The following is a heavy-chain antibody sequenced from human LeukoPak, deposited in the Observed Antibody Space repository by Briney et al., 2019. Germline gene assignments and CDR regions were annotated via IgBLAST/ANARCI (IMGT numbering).Heavy chain of an antibody. CDR3: AKGGGYFQN. V-gene: IGHV3-23*01. CDR2: ISGNGGTT. D-gene: IGHD3-16*01. J-gene: IGHJ1*01. Sequence: GGSLRLSCAASGFTFSSYAMSWVRQAPGKGLEWVSTISGNGGTTYYADSVKGRFTISRDISENTLYLQMNSLRAEDTALYYWAKGGGYFQNWGQGTLVTVSS. CDR1: GFTFSSYA.